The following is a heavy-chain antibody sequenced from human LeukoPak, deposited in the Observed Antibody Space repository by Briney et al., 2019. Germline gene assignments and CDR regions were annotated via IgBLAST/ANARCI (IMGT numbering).Heavy chain of an antibody. V-gene: IGHV4-39*01. CDR2: IKSGGSL. J-gene: IGHJ4*02. Sequence: SETLSLTCTVSGGSISSSSSFWGWIRQPPGKGLEWIGHIKSGGSLNYNPPLKSRVTISLDTSKNQFSLTVSSVTAADTAVYYCARLTWITDYWGQGTLVTVSS. CDR1: GGSISSSSSF. D-gene: IGHD5-12*01. CDR3: ARLTWITDY.